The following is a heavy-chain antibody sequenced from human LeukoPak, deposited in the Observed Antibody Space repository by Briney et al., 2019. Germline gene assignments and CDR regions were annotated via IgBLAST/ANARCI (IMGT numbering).Heavy chain of an antibody. J-gene: IGHJ4*02. CDR1: GFTFSSYS. CDR2: ISSSSSTI. D-gene: IGHD1-26*01. V-gene: IGHV3-48*04. Sequence: GGSLRLSCAASGFTFSSYSMNWVRQAPGKGLEWVSYISSSSSTIYYADSVKGRFTISRDNAKNSLYLQMNSLWAEDTAVYYCASGRDGVGYWGQGTLVTVSS. CDR3: ASGRDGVGY.